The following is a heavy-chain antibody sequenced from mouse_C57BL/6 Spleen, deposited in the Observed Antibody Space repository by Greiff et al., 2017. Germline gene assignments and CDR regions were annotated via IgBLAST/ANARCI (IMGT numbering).Heavy chain of an antibody. V-gene: IGHV1-26*01. CDR2: INPNNGGT. D-gene: IGHD4-1*01. CDR1: GYTFTDYY. J-gene: IGHJ2*01. CDR3: ARGGANWDSFDY. Sequence: VQLQQSGPELVKPGASVKISCKASGYTFTDYYMNWVKQSHGKSLEWIGDINPNNGGTSYNQKFKGKATLTVDKSSSTAYMELRSLTSEDSAVYYCARGGANWDSFDYWGQGTTLTVSS.